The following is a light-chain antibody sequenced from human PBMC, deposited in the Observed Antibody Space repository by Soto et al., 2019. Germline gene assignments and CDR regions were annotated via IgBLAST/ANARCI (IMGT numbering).Light chain of an antibody. J-gene: IGKJ1*01. CDR1: QSVSNN. CDR2: GAS. Sequence: EIVMTQSPATLSVSPGERATLSCRASQSVSNNLAWYQQKPGQAPRLLIYGASTRATGLPASFSGSGSGTEFTLTISSLQSEDFAVYYCQQYGKWPGTFGQGTKVDI. V-gene: IGKV3-15*01. CDR3: QQYGKWPGT.